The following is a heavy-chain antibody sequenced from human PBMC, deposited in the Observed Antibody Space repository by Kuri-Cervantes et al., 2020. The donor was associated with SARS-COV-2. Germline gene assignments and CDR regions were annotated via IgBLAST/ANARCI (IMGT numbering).Heavy chain of an antibody. J-gene: IGHJ3*02. D-gene: IGHD3-9*01. Sequence: SVKVSCKASGYIFTDYYIHWVRQAPGQGLEWMGWINPNTGGTNYAQKFQGWVTMTRDTSISTVYMELNRLRSDDTGVYYCARGGAARGVLRFFDWFEAFETWGQGTMVTVSS. CDR1: GYIFTDYY. CDR3: ARGGAARGVLRFFDWFEAFET. CDR2: INPNTGGT. V-gene: IGHV1-2*04.